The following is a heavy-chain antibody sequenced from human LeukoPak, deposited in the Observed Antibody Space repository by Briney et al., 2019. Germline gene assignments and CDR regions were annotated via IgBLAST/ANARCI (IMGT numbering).Heavy chain of an antibody. CDR2: IYYSGST. Sequence: NPSETLSLTCTVSGGSISSYYWSWIRQPPGKGLEWIGYIYYSGSTNYNPSLKSRVTISVDTSKNQFSLKLSSVTAADTAVYYRARGSFGGEYFQHWGQGTLVTVSS. V-gene: IGHV4-59*01. D-gene: IGHD3-16*01. J-gene: IGHJ1*01. CDR1: GGSISSYY. CDR3: ARGSFGGEYFQH.